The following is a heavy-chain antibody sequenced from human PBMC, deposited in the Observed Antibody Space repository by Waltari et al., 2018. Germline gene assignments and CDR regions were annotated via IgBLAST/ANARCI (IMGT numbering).Heavy chain of an antibody. CDR3: ARDQSGYCSGGSCSSYYYGMDV. D-gene: IGHD2-15*01. Sequence: QVQLQESGPGLVKPSETLSLTCTVSGGSISSYYWSWIRQPPGKGLEWIGYIYYSGSTNYNPSLKSRVTISVDTSKNQFSLKLSSVTAADTAVYYCARDQSGYCSGGSCSSYYYGMDVWGQGTTVTVSS. CDR2: IYYSGST. CDR1: GGSISSYY. V-gene: IGHV4-59*01. J-gene: IGHJ6*02.